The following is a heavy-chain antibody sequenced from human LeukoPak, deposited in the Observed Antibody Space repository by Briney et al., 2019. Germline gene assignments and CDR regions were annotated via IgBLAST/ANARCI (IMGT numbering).Heavy chain of an antibody. Sequence: TSETLSLTCTVSGYSITSGYYWAWIRQPPGKGLEWIGNIYHSGRAFYKSSLKSRVTTSVETSKNQFSINLTSVTAADTAVYFCARVSAHGICDSWGRGTLVTVSS. CDR1: GYSITSGYY. V-gene: IGHV4-38-2*02. D-gene: IGHD3-3*01. CDR2: IYHSGRA. J-gene: IGHJ4*02. CDR3: ARVSAHGICDS.